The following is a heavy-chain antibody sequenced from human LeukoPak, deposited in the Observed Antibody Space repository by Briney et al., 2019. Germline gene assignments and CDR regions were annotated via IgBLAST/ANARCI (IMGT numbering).Heavy chain of an antibody. CDR3: ANDLIRVRFDTISRQGGDYFDY. D-gene: IGHD3-3*01. CDR2: ISGSGGST. CDR1: GITFSSYA. V-gene: IGHV3-23*01. J-gene: IGHJ4*02. Sequence: GGSLRLSCAASGITFSSYAMSWVRQAPGKGLEWVSAISGSGGSTYYADSVKGRFTISRDNSKNTLYLQMNSLRAEDTAVYYCANDLIRVRFDTISRQGGDYFDYWGQGTLVTVSS.